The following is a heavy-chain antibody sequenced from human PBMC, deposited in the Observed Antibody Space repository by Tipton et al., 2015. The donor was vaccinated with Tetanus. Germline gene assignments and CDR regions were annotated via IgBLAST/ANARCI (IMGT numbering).Heavy chain of an antibody. CDR1: GGTFSSYA. J-gene: IGHJ4*02. V-gene: IGHV1-69*01. CDR2: ITPIFGTA. Sequence: QLVQSGAEVKKPGSSVKVSCKASGGTFSSYAIGWVRQAPGQGLEWMGGITPIFGTANYAQKFQGRVTITADESTSTAYMELGSLRSEDTAVYYCARVPYYYERGPFDYWGQGTLVTVSS. CDR3: ARVPYYYERGPFDY. D-gene: IGHD3-10*02.